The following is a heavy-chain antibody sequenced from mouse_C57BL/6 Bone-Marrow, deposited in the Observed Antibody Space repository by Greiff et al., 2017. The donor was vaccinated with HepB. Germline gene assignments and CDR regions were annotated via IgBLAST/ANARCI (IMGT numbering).Heavy chain of an antibody. J-gene: IGHJ2*01. CDR3: VYYFDY. V-gene: IGHV1-15*01. Sequence: QVQLQQFGAELVRPGASVTLSCKASGYTLTDYEMHWVKQTPVHGLEWIGAIDPETGGTAYNQKFKGKAILTADKSSSTAYMELRSLTSEDSAVYYCVYYFDYWGQGTTLTVSS. CDR1: GYTLTDYE. CDR2: IDPETGGT.